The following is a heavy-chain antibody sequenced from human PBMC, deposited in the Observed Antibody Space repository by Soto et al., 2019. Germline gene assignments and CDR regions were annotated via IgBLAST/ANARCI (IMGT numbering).Heavy chain of an antibody. Sequence: HAQLVQSGAELRKPGSSVKVSCKASGGIFSNFAFSWVRQAPGQGLEWVGTVVPVYGAVHYAHQFQGRVTITADESTTITYMEMSGLRSEDTAVYYCAKDGGRYPWGQGTLVTVSS. D-gene: IGHD2-15*01. CDR1: GGIFSNFA. CDR2: VVPVYGAV. J-gene: IGHJ5*02. CDR3: AKDGGRYP. V-gene: IGHV1-69*18.